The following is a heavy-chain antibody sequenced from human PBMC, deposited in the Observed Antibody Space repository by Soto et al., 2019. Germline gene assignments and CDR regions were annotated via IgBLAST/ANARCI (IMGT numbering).Heavy chain of an antibody. CDR3: ARGARSGWYGPFDY. Sequence: PGGSLRLSCTASGFTFRHHAMSWIRQAPGKGLEWVSTISGSGAITHYADSVKGRFTISRDNSNDTLYLQMDNLRAEATATYYCARGARSGWYGPFDYSGEGTLVTVYS. CDR1: GFTFRHHA. D-gene: IGHD6-19*01. V-gene: IGHV3-23*01. CDR2: ISGSGAIT. J-gene: IGHJ4*02.